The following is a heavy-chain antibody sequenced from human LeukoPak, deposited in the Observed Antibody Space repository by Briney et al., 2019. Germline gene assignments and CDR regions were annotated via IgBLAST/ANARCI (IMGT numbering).Heavy chain of an antibody. CDR1: GGSISSYY. CDR2: IYYSGST. V-gene: IGHV4-59*01. Sequence: SETLSLTCTVSGGSISSYYWSWIRQPPGKGLEWIGYIYYSGSTNYNPSLKSRVTISVDTSKNQFSLKLSSVTAADTAVYYCARLKRWLADYWGQGTLVTVSS. D-gene: IGHD6-19*01. CDR3: ARLKRWLADY. J-gene: IGHJ4*02.